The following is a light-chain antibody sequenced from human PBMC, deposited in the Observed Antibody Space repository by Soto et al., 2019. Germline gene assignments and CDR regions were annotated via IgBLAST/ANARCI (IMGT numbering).Light chain of an antibody. CDR2: GNT. V-gene: IGLV1-40*01. CDR1: SSNIGAGYD. Sequence: QSVLTQPPSVSGAPGQRVTMSCTGSSSNIGAGYDVHWYQQLPGTAPKLLISGNTNRPSGVPDRFSGSKSGTSASLAITGLQAEVEADYYCQSYDSSLSGYVFGTGTKLTVL. CDR3: QSYDSSLSGYV. J-gene: IGLJ1*01.